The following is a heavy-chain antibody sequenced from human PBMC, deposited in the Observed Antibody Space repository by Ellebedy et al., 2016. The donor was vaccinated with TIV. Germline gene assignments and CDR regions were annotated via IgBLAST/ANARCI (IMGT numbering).Heavy chain of an antibody. V-gene: IGHV5-51*01. D-gene: IGHD3-10*01. J-gene: IGHJ5*02. Sequence: KVSCKGSGYSFTSYWIGWVRQMPGEGLEWMGIIYPGDSDTRNSPSFQGQVTISADKSISTAYLQWSSLKASDTAMYYCARRGDYYGSGSPLNWFDPWGQGTLVTVSS. CDR3: ARRGDYYGSGSPLNWFDP. CDR1: GYSFTSYW. CDR2: IYPGDSDT.